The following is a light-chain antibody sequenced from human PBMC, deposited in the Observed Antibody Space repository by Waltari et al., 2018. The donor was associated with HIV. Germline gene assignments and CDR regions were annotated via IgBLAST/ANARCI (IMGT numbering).Light chain of an antibody. V-gene: IGLV3-25*03. CDR2: KDS. J-gene: IGLJ3*02. CDR3: QSADSSGTWV. Sequence: SYELTQPPSVSASPGQTARFTFSGHALPKHYAYWYQQKPGQPPVLAIYKDSERPSGIPERFSGSTSGTTVTLTISGVQAEDEADYYCQSADSSGTWVFGGGTKLTVL. CDR1: ALPKHY.